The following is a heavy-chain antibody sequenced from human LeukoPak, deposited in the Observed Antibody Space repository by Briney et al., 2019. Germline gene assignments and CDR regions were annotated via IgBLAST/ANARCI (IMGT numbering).Heavy chain of an antibody. V-gene: IGHV3-23*01. CDR3: AKDPGGYGDYLDY. D-gene: IGHD4-17*01. J-gene: IGHJ4*02. Sequence: PGGSLRLSCAASGFTFSSYAMSWARQAPGKGLEWVSAISGSGGSTSYADSVKGRFTISRDNSKKTLYLQMKSLRAEDTAVYYCAKDPGGYGDYLDYWGQGTLVTVSS. CDR1: GFTFSSYA. CDR2: ISGSGGST.